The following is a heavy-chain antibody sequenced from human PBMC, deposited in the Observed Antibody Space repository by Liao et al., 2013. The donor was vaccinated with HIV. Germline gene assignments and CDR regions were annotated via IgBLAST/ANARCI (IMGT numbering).Heavy chain of an antibody. J-gene: IGHJ4*02. CDR2: IYHSGST. CDR1: GGSISSGGYS. CDR3: ARAGRGYYDSSGPYYFDY. D-gene: IGHD3-22*01. V-gene: IGHV4-30-2*01. Sequence: QLQLQESGSGLVKPSQTLSLTCAVSGGSISSGGYSWSWIRQPPGKGLEWIGYIYHSGSTYYNPSLKSRVTISVDRSKNQFSLKLSSVTAADTAVYYCARAGRGYYDSSGPYYFDYWGQGTLVTVSS.